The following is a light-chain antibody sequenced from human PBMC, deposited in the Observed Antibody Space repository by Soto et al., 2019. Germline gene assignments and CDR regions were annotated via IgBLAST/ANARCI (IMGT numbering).Light chain of an antibody. J-gene: IGKJ2*02. CDR3: QQYDSSPCA. CDR2: GVS. Sequence: VLTQSPSTLSLSAGDRVTISCRASQGISDYLAWYQQKPGQAPKLLIYGVSSIATGIPDRFSGSGSGTDFTLTISRLEPEDFAMYYCQQYDSSPCAFGQGTKVESK. CDR1: QGISDY. V-gene: IGKV3-20*01.